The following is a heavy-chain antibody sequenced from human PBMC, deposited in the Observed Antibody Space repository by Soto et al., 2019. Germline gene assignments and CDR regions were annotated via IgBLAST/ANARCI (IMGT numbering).Heavy chain of an antibody. V-gene: IGHV1-69*01. J-gene: IGHJ4*02. CDR2: IIPIFGTA. CDR3: ARHGRSVYYFDY. Sequence: QVQLVQSGAEVKKPGSSVKVSCKASGCTFSSYAISWVRQAPGQGLEWMGGIIPIFGTANYAQMFQGRVTITADESTSTAYMELSSLRSEDTAVYYCARHGRSVYYFDYWGQGTLVTVSS. CDR1: GCTFSSYA.